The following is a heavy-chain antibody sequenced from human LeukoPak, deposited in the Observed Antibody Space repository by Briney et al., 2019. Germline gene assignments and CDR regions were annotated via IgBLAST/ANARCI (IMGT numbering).Heavy chain of an antibody. D-gene: IGHD3-10*01. V-gene: IGHV3-7*04. J-gene: IGHJ5*02. Sequence: GESLRLSCAASGFTFSTYWMSWVRQAPGKGLEWVANIKEDGSEKYYVDSVKGRFTISRDNAKNSVYLHMNSLRAEDTAVYYCARDNVLRGVLNWFDPWGQGTLVTVSS. CDR2: IKEDGSEK. CDR3: ARDNVLRGVLNWFDP. CDR1: GFTFSTYW.